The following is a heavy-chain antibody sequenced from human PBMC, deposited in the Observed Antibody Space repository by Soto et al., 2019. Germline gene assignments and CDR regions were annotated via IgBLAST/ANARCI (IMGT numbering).Heavy chain of an antibody. CDR3: ARGGRDAYYRY. J-gene: IGHJ4*02. V-gene: IGHV1-46*04. Sequence: QVQLVQSGAEVKEPGASVKVSCKASGYTFTNYWMHWVRQAPGQGLDWMGIINPRDGYTTYTQKLQGRITVTRDTSTSTVHMELSSLKSDDTAVYYCARGGRDAYYRYWGQGTLVTVSS. CDR2: INPRDGYT. D-gene: IGHD1-26*01. CDR1: GYTFTNYW.